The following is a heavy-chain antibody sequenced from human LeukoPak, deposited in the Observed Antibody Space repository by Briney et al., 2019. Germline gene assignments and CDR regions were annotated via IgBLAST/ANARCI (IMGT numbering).Heavy chain of an antibody. CDR2: INQDGSAQ. CDR3: ARSAR. CDR1: EFTSGTSW. J-gene: IGHJ4*02. V-gene: IGHV3-7*01. Sequence: GGSLRLFCAASEFTSGTSWMSWVRQAPGKGLEWVANINQDGSAQYYVDSVKGRFTISRDNAKSSLYLQMNSLRAEDTAVYYCARSARWGQGTLVTVSS.